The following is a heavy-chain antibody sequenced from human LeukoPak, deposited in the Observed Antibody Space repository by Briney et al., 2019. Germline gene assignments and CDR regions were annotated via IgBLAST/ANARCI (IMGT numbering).Heavy chain of an antibody. CDR3: ARDMGSTSAIDP. CDR2: IYYSGST. J-gene: IGHJ5*02. V-gene: IGHV4-30-4*08. CDR1: GGSFSDYF. D-gene: IGHD2-2*01. Sequence: SETLSLTCAVYGGSFSDYFWNWIRQPPGKGLEWIGYIYYSGSTYYNPSLKSRVTISVDTSKNQFSLKLSSVTAADTAVYYCARDMGSTSAIDPWGQGTLVTVSS.